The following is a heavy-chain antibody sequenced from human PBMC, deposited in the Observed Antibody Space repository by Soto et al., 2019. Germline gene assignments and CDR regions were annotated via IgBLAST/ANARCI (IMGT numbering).Heavy chain of an antibody. D-gene: IGHD2-15*01. Sequence: QMQLVESGGGVVQPGRSLRLSCAASGFSFRNYNLHWVRQAPGKGLEWVAVVSHDGVNKHYAESVKGRLSISRDSSRDTLYLQMNSLRPEDPAVYYCVRETQIVMVVVPTPGSPGAFDMWGQGTMVNVSS. CDR2: VSHDGVNK. V-gene: IGHV3-30-3*01. CDR1: GFSFRNYN. J-gene: IGHJ3*02. CDR3: VRETQIVMVVVPTPGSPGAFDM.